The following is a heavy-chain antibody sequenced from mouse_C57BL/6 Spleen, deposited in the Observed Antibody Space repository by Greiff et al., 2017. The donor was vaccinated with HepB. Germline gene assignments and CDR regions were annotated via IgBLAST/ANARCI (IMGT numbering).Heavy chain of an antibody. D-gene: IGHD3-3*01. CDR1: GYTFTSYW. CDR2: IDPSDSYT. V-gene: IGHV1-59*01. Sequence: QVQLKQPGAELVRPGTSVMLSCKASGYTFTSYWMHWVKQRPGQGLEWIGVIDPSDSYTNYNQKFKGKATLTVDTSSSTAYMQLSSLTSEDSAVYYCARKGFSYFDYWGQGTTLTVSS. CDR3: ARKGFSYFDY. J-gene: IGHJ2*01.